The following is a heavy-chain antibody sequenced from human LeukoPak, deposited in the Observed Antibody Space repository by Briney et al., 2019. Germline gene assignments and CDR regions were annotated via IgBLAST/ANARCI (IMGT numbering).Heavy chain of an antibody. CDR2: INTAADT. CDR1: GFAFSNYD. Sequence: GGSLRLSCAASGFAFSNYDMLWVRQATGKGLEWVSAINTAADTYYPDSVKGRFTISRENAKSSLYLQMNSLRVGDTAVYYCANDPSPYDMLTGYHSWGQGTLVTVSS. V-gene: IGHV3-13*04. CDR3: ANDPSPYDMLTGYHS. J-gene: IGHJ5*02. D-gene: IGHD3-9*01.